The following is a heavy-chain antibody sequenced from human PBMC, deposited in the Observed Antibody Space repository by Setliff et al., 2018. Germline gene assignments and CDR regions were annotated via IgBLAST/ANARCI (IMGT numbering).Heavy chain of an antibody. CDR2: IYADGST. CDR1: RGPINSHY. CDR3: ARDRGSNNSPEDFDY. J-gene: IGHJ4*02. D-gene: IGHD1-20*01. V-gene: IGHV4-4*07. Sequence: LSLTCTVSRGPINSHYWSWIRQPAGKGLEWIGRIYADGSTNYNPSLKSRVTMSIDTSKNQFFLEVRSVTAADTAVYYCARDRGSNNSPEDFDYWGLGTLVTVSS.